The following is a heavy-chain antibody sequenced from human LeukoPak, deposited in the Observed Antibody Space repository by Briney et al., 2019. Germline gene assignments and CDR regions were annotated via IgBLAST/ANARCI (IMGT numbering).Heavy chain of an antibody. Sequence: SETLSLTCTVSGGSIKSYYWGWIRQPPGKGLEWIGNIYYSGSTYYNPSLKSRVTISVDTSKNHFSLKLSSVTAADTAVYYCARLVAVAGVFDYWGQGTLVTVSS. V-gene: IGHV4-39*02. D-gene: IGHD6-19*01. CDR2: IYYSGST. CDR3: ARLVAVAGVFDY. J-gene: IGHJ4*02. CDR1: GGSIKSYY.